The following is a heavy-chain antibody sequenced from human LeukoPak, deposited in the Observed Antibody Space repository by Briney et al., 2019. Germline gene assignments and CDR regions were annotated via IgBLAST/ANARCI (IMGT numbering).Heavy chain of an antibody. CDR3: ARHRDVAFDF. J-gene: IGHJ4*02. CDR2: IYPGDSDT. CDR1: GYSFTNYW. V-gene: IGHV5-51*01. D-gene: IGHD2-21*01. Sequence: AASLKISCKGAGYSFTNYWIGWVRQMPGKGVEWMGIIYPGDSDTRYSPSFHSQVTISADKSSSTAYLQRSSLKASGTSMYYCARHRDVAFDFGGRGTLITVSA.